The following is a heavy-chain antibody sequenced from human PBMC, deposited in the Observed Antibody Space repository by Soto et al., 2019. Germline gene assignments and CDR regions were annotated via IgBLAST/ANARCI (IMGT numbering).Heavy chain of an antibody. J-gene: IGHJ4*02. CDR3: GRGDSYYDFGIEC. D-gene: IGHD3-3*01. CDR2: ISGSGART. V-gene: IGHV3-23*01. Sequence: GGSPRLSCAVSGFTFSNYAVSWFRQAPGEGLEWVTSISGSGARTYYADSVKGRITTSRDNSKNTLFLQVSSLRDEDTAVYYCGRGDSYYDFGIECWGQGTVVTVSS. CDR1: GFTFSNYA.